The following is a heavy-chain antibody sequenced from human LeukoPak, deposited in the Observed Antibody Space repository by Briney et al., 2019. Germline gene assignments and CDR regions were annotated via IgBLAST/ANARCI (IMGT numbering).Heavy chain of an antibody. CDR3: ARGESDYYDSSGYYYNWFDP. V-gene: IGHV4-34*01. D-gene: IGHD3-22*01. Sequence: PSETLSLPCAVYGGSFSGYYWSWIRQPPGKGLEWIGEINHSGSTNYNPSLKSRVAISVDTSKNQFSLKLSSVTAADTAVYYCARGESDYYDSSGYYYNWFDPWGQGTLVTVSS. CDR1: GGSFSGYY. J-gene: IGHJ5*02. CDR2: INHSGST.